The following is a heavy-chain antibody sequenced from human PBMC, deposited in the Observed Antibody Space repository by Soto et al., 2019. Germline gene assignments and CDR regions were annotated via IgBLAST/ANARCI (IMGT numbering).Heavy chain of an antibody. Sequence: GASVKVSCKASVYTFTSYDINWVRQATGQGLEWMGWMNPNSGNTGYAQKFQGRVTMTRNTSISTAYMELSSLRSEDTAVYYCAREGRVTTVTTDYYYYMDVWGKGTTVTISS. CDR2: MNPNSGNT. D-gene: IGHD4-17*01. J-gene: IGHJ6*03. CDR1: VYTFTSYD. V-gene: IGHV1-8*01. CDR3: AREGRVTTVTTDYYYYMDV.